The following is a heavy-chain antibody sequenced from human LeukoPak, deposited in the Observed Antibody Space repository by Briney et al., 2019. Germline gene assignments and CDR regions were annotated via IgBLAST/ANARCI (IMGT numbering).Heavy chain of an antibody. CDR1: GFTFSSYA. CDR3: AKSWSGYYILDY. CDR2: ISGSGGNK. Sequence: AGGSLRLSCAASGFTFSSYAMSWVRQAPGKGLEWVSSISGSGGNKYHADSVKGRFTISRDNSKNTLNLKMNSLKVDDTAVYYFAKSWSGYYILDYRGQGTLVTVSS. D-gene: IGHD3-3*01. J-gene: IGHJ4*02. V-gene: IGHV3-23*01.